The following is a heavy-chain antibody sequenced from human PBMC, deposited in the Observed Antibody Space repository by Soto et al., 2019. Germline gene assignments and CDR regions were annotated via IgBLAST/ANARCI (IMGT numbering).Heavy chain of an antibody. CDR1: GGSISSGGYS. CDR2: ISHSGST. CDR3: ASAGGLGAVAADY. Sequence: QLQLQESGSGLVKPSQTLSLTCAVSGGSISSGGYSWSWIRQPPGKGLEWIGYISHSGSTYYTPSLKSRVTISADRSKYQFSLQLSSVNAADTAVYYCASAGGLGAVAADYWGQGTLVTVSS. V-gene: IGHV4-30-2*01. J-gene: IGHJ4*02. D-gene: IGHD6-19*01.